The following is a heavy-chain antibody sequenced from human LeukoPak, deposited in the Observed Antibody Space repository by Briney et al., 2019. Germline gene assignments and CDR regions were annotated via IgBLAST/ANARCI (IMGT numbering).Heavy chain of an antibody. J-gene: IGHJ4*02. CDR3: AKGRGIQLWLGIDY. Sequence: GGSLRLSCAASGFTFSSYAMNWVRQAPGKGLEWVSAISGGGGSTYYADSVKGRFTISRDNSKNTLYLQMSSLRAEDTAVYYCAKGRGIQLWLGIDYWGQGTLVTVSS. CDR1: GFTFSSYA. V-gene: IGHV3-23*01. CDR2: ISGGGGST. D-gene: IGHD5-18*01.